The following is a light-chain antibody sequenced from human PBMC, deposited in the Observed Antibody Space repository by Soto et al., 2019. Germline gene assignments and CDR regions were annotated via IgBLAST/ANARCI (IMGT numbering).Light chain of an antibody. Sequence: DIQMTQSPSSLSASVGDRVTITCRASQSISSDLNWYQQKPGKAPNLLIYGASSLQSGVPSRFSGSGSGTEFTLTISSLQLEDFATYFCQQSYSTLSAFGQGTKVEIK. CDR1: QSISSD. CDR3: QQSYSTLSA. V-gene: IGKV1-39*01. J-gene: IGKJ1*01. CDR2: GAS.